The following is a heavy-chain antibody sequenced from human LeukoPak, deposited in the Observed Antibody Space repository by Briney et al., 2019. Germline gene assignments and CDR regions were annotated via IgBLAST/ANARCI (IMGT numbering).Heavy chain of an antibody. J-gene: IGHJ5*02. CDR2: IYTSGST. D-gene: IGHD4-17*01. CDR1: GGSISSYY. V-gene: IGHV4-4*07. CDR3: ARATVTTDNWSDP. Sequence: SETLSLTCTVSGGSISSYYWSWIWQPAGKGMEWIGRIYTSGSTNYNPSLQSRVTMSVDTSKNQFSLKLSSVAAADTAVYYCARATVTTDNWSDPSSQGTLVT.